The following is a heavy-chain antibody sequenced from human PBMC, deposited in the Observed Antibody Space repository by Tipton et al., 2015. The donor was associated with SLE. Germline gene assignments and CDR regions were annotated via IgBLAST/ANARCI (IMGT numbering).Heavy chain of an antibody. V-gene: IGHV4-39*07. CDR2: VFYSGAA. D-gene: IGHD3-10*01. J-gene: IGHJ4*02. CDR1: GGSISSGRHY. Sequence: TLSLTCTVSGGSISSGRHYWGWIRQPPGGGLEWIATVFYSGAAYYNPSLRNRVTVSIDTSNNQFSLNLRSLTAADTALFYCTRERGFGGGVDSWGQGTLVTVSA. CDR3: TRERGFGGGVDS.